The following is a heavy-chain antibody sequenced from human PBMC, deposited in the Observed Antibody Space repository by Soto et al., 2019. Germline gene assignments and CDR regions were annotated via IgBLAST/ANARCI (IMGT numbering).Heavy chain of an antibody. CDR3: ARDQGLSFDY. CDR2: IYYSGST. Sequence: PSETLSLTCTVSGGSISSYYLSWIRQPPGKGLEWIGYIYYSGSTNYNPSLKSRVTISVDTSKNQFSLKLSSVTAADTAVYYCARDQGLSFDYWGQGTLVTVSS. V-gene: IGHV4-59*01. D-gene: IGHD3-10*01. J-gene: IGHJ4*02. CDR1: GGSISSYY.